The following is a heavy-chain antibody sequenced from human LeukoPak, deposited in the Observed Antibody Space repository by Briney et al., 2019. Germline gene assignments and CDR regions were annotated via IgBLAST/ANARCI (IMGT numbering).Heavy chain of an antibody. CDR2: ISGSGLRT. Sequence: SGGSVRLSCAAYGFIFSNYAMAWVRQTPGKRLEWVSAISGSGLRTNYADSARGRFTISRDNSKNTVDLQMDSLRAEDTAIYYCARGWMVKYYFDYWGQGTLVTVSS. J-gene: IGHJ4*02. CDR1: GFIFSNYA. CDR3: ARGWMVKYYFDY. D-gene: IGHD6-19*01. V-gene: IGHV3-23*01.